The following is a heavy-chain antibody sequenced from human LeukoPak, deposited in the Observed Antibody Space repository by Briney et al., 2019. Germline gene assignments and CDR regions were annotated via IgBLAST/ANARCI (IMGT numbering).Heavy chain of an antibody. V-gene: IGHV4-34*01. CDR3: AGANYNWNYWDY. D-gene: IGHD1-20*01. J-gene: IGHJ4*02. Sequence: SETLSLTCAVYGGSFSGYYWSWIRQPPGKGVEWIGEINHSGSTNYNPSLTSRGTVSVDTSKNQFSLKLSSVTAADTAVYYCAGANYNWNYWDYWGQGTLVTVSS. CDR2: INHSGST. CDR1: GGSFSGYY.